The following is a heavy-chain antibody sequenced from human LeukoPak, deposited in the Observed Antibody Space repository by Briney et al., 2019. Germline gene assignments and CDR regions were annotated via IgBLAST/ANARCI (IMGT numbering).Heavy chain of an antibody. Sequence: GGSLRLSCAASRFTFSNYAMHWDRQAPGKGLEWVAVISNDGSNNYYADSVKGRFTISRDNSKSTLYLQMNSLRAEDTAVYYCGRVAPGGRHIVYWGQGTLVTVS. CDR2: ISNDGSNN. CDR3: GRVAPGGRHIVY. CDR1: RFTFSNYA. V-gene: IGHV3-30-3*01. J-gene: IGHJ4*02. D-gene: IGHD6-13*01.